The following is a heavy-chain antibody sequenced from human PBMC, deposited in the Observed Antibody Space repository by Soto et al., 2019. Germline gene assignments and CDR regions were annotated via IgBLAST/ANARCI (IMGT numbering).Heavy chain of an antibody. Sequence: PGGSLRLSCVGSGFTFSAYSINWVRQAPGKGLEWVSSISSRSDIYYADSVKGRFTISRDNAKNSVSLQMNSLRAEDTAVYYCAREYTAWPLAYGLDVWGQGTTVTVSS. V-gene: IGHV3-21*01. CDR1: GFTFSAYS. D-gene: IGHD2-2*02. CDR2: ISSRSDI. J-gene: IGHJ6*02. CDR3: AREYTAWPLAYGLDV.